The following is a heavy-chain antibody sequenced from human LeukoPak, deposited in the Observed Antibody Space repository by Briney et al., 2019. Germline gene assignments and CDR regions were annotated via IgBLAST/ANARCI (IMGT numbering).Heavy chain of an antibody. Sequence: SETLSLTCTVSGGSISSGSYYWCWIRQPAGKGLEWIGRIYTSGSTNYNPSLKSRVTISVDTSKNQFSLKLSSVTAADTAVYYCASTDSSSWNYWGQGTLVTVSS. J-gene: IGHJ4*02. CDR3: ASTDSSSWNY. V-gene: IGHV4-61*02. CDR2: IYTSGST. CDR1: GGSISSGSYY. D-gene: IGHD6-13*01.